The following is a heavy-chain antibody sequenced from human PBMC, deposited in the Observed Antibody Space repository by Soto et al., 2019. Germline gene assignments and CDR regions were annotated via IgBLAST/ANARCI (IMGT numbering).Heavy chain of an antibody. CDR2: IFSNDEK. Sequence: SGPTLVNPTETLTLTCTVSGFSLSNARMGVSWIRQPPGKALEWLAHIFSNDEKSYSTSLKSRLTISKDTSKNQVVLTMTNMDPVDTATYYCARTTYPYSSGWYGWFDPWGQGTLVTVSS. CDR3: ARTTYPYSSGWYGWFDP. D-gene: IGHD6-19*01. V-gene: IGHV2-26*01. J-gene: IGHJ5*02. CDR1: GFSLSNARMG.